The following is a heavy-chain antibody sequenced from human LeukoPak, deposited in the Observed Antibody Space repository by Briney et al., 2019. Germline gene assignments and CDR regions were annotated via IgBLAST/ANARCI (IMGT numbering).Heavy chain of an antibody. Sequence: SETLSLTCTVSGDSISSNSYYWGWIRQPPGKGLEWIGSIYYSGSTYYNPSLKSRVTISVDTSKNQFSLKLSSVTAADTAVYYCASEIHYDFWSGSPAVWGQGTLVTVSS. D-gene: IGHD3-3*01. V-gene: IGHV4-39*07. CDR3: ASEIHYDFWSGSPAV. CDR1: GDSISSNSYY. J-gene: IGHJ4*02. CDR2: IYYSGST.